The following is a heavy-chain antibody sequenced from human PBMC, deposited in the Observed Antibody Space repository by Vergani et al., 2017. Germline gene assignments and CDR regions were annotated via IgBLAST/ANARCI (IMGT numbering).Heavy chain of an antibody. J-gene: IGHJ4*02. D-gene: IGHD3-10*01. CDR3: AAIYGYLDY. Sequence: QVQLQESGPGLVKPSETLSLTCTVSGYSISSGYYWGWIRQPPGKGLEWIGSIYHSGSTYYNPSLKSRVTISVDSSKNQFSLKLSSVTAADTAVYYCAAIYGYLDYWGQGTLVTVSS. V-gene: IGHV4-38-2*02. CDR2: IYHSGST. CDR1: GYSISSGYY.